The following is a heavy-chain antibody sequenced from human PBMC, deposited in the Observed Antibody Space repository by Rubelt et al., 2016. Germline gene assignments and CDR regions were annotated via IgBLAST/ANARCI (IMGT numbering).Heavy chain of an antibody. J-gene: IGHJ4*02. CDR2: IYYSGST. Sequence: QVQLQESGPGLVKPSETLSLTCTVSGGSITSYYWSWIRQPPGKGLEWIGHIYYSGSTNYNPSRKSRVTISGDTSKNQFSLKLSSVTAADTAVYYCARSGKQWDALDYWGQGTLVTVSS. CDR1: GGSITSYY. CDR3: ARSGKQWDALDY. D-gene: IGHD6-19*01. V-gene: IGHV4-59*08.